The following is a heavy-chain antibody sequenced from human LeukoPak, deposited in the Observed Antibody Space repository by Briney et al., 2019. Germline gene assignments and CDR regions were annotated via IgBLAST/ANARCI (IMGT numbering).Heavy chain of an antibody. CDR2: INPSGGST. CDR3: ARAWGRGPNRSGFFSTFDY. D-gene: IGHD6-19*01. V-gene: IGHV1-46*01. J-gene: IGHJ4*02. CDR1: GYTFTSYY. Sequence: GASVKVSCKASGYTFTSYYMHWVRQAPGQGLEWMGIINPSGGSTSYAQKFQGGVTMTRDTSTSTVYMELSSLRSEDTAVYYCARAWGRGPNRSGFFSTFDYWGQGTLVTVSS.